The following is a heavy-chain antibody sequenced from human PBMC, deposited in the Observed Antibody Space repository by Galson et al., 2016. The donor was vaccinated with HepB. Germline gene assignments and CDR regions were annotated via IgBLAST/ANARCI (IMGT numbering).Heavy chain of an antibody. Sequence: SCKASGGSFSSFGTSWVRQAPGQGPEWMGEIIPFFGTTNYAPKFQGRVTISVDISTSTVYMEMSSLTSDDTAMYYCARPAARGIFFHFWGQGTVVTVSS. J-gene: IGHJ4*02. CDR2: IIPFFGTT. V-gene: IGHV1-69*06. D-gene: IGHD3-10*01. CDR1: GGSFSSFG. CDR3: ARPAARGIFFHF.